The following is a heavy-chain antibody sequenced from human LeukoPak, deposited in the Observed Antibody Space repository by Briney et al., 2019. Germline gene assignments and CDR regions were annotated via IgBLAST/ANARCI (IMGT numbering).Heavy chain of an antibody. J-gene: IGHJ4*02. D-gene: IGHD3-3*01. V-gene: IGHV4-39*07. CDR3: ARGLRDYDFWSGYSSLPFDY. CDR2: IYYSGST. Sequence: PSETLSLTCTVSGGSISSSSYYWGWIRQPPGKGLEWIGSIYYSGSTYYNPSLKSRVTISVDTSKNQFSLKLSSVTAADTAVYYCARGLRDYDFWSGYSSLPFDYWGQGTLVTVSS. CDR1: GGSISSSSYY.